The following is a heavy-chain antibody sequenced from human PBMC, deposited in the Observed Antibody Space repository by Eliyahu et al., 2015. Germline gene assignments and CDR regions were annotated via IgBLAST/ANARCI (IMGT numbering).Heavy chain of an antibody. CDR2: ISYDGSNK. Sequence: QVQLVKSGGGVVQPGRSLRLSCAASGFTXXSYGMHWVRQAPGKGLEWVAVISYDGSNKYYADSVKGRFTISRDNSKNTLYLQMNSLRAEDTAVYYCARARGGNAINAFDIWGQGTMVTVSS. D-gene: IGHD4-23*01. J-gene: IGHJ3*02. CDR3: ARARGGNAINAFDI. CDR1: GFTXXSYG. V-gene: IGHV3-30*03.